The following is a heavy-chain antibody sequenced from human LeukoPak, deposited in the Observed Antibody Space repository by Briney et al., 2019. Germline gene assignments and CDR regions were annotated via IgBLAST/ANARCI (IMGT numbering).Heavy chain of an antibody. CDR1: GFTFSSYA. CDR3: ARSYGGFSHYYAMDV. J-gene: IGHJ6*02. Sequence: GGSLRLSCAASGFTFSSYAMSWVRQAPGKGLEWVSGITGNSGIIDNADSVKGRFTTSRDNSKNTLYLHLNSLRADDTAVYLCARSYGGFSHYYAMDVWGQGTTVTVSS. CDR2: ITGNSGII. V-gene: IGHV3-23*01. D-gene: IGHD4/OR15-4a*01.